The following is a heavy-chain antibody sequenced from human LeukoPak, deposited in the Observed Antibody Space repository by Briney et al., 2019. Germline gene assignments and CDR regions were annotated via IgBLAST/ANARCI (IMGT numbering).Heavy chain of an antibody. Sequence: SVKVSCKASGGTFSSYAINWVRQAPGQGLEWMGGFIPIFGTANYAQKFQGRVTITADESTSTAFMELSSLRAEDTAVYYCARDPAAGYGANPPAYFDYWGQGTLVTVPS. CDR1: GGTFSSYA. V-gene: IGHV1-69*01. CDR3: ARDPAAGYGANPPAYFDY. J-gene: IGHJ4*02. D-gene: IGHD4-23*01. CDR2: FIPIFGTA.